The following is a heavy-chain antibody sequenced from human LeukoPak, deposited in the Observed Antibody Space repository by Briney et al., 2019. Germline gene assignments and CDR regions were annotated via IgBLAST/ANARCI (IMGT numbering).Heavy chain of an antibody. V-gene: IGHV3-11*01. Sequence: PGGPLRLSCAASGFTFSDYYMSWIRQAPGKGLEWVSYISSSGSTIYYADSVKGRFTISRDNAKNSLYLQMNSLRAEDTAVYYCARDLFYDSSGYYGYWGQGTLVTVSS. CDR1: GFTFSDYY. CDR2: ISSSGSTI. J-gene: IGHJ4*02. CDR3: ARDLFYDSSGYYGY. D-gene: IGHD3-22*01.